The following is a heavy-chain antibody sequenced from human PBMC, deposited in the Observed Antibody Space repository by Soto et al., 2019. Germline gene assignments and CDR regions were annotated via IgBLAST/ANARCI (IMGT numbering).Heavy chain of an antibody. Sequence: QVQLMESGGGVVQPGRSLRLSCAASGFTFSSYGMHWVRQAPGKGLEWVAVISYDGSNKYYADSVKGRFTISRDNSKNTLYLQMNSLRAEDTAVYYCAKDREGSSSPLDYYYYGMDVWGQGTTVTVSS. CDR1: GFTFSSYG. CDR3: AKDREGSSSPLDYYYYGMDV. J-gene: IGHJ6*02. CDR2: ISYDGSNK. V-gene: IGHV3-30*18. D-gene: IGHD6-6*01.